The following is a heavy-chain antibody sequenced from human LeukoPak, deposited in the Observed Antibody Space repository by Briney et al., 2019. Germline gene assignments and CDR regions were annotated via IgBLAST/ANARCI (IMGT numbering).Heavy chain of an antibody. CDR3: ARGGIVATISRPYYYYGMDV. V-gene: IGHV3-21*01. CDR1: GFPFSAYA. CDR2: ISSSSSYI. J-gene: IGHJ6*02. D-gene: IGHD5-12*01. Sequence: EGSLRLSCAASGFPFSAYAMSWVRQAPGKGLEWVSSISSSSSYIYYADSMKGRFTISRDNAKNSLYLQMNSLRAEDTAVYYCARGGIVATISRPYYYYGMDVWGQGTTVTVSS.